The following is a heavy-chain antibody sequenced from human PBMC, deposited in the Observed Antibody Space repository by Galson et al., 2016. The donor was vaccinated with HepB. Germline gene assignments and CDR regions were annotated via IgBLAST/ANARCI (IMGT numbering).Heavy chain of an antibody. CDR2: SYSNEDT. J-gene: IGHJ6*03. CDR3: ATGIVVAGKMYYHYMDV. V-gene: IGHV4-39*01. D-gene: IGHD6-19*01. Sequence: ETLSLTCIVSGDSISSDYYWGWIRQSPGRGLEWIGSSYSNEDTFYSPSLKSRVTISVDTHKNQLSLRLDSVTAADTGLYYCATGIVVAGKMYYHYMDVWGKGTTVTVSS. CDR1: GDSISSDYY.